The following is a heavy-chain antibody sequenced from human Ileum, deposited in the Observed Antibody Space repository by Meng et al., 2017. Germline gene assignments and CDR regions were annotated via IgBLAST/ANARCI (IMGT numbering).Heavy chain of an antibody. Sequence: HVQLQQSGPGLVRPSQTLSLTCAISGDSVSSDTGAWNWIRQSPSRGLEWLGRTYYRSRWYNNYAVSVKSRITINPDTSKNQFSLQLNSVTPDDTAVYYCAGKDWGEGLDFWDQGTLVTVYS. V-gene: IGHV6-1*01. D-gene: IGHD7-27*01. CDR2: TYYRSRWYN. CDR3: AGKDWGEGLDF. J-gene: IGHJ4*02. CDR1: GDSVSSDTGA.